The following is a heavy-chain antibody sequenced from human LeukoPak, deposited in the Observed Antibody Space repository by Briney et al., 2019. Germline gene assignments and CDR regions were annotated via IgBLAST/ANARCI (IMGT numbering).Heavy chain of an antibody. CDR1: GGSFSGYY. CDR2: INHSGST. V-gene: IGHV4-34*01. D-gene: IGHD2-8*01. Sequence: SETLSLTCAVYGGSFSGYYWSWIRQPPKKGLEWIGEINHSGSTNYNPSLKSRVTISVDTPKNQFSLKVRSVTAADTAVYYCARGHVGSYAYYYYYGMGVWGQGTTVTVSS. CDR3: ARGHVGSYAYYYYYGMGV. J-gene: IGHJ6*02.